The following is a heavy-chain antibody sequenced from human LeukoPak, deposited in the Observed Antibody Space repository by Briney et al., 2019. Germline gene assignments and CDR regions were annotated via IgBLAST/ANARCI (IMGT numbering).Heavy chain of an antibody. CDR2: SNWNGGGT. D-gene: IGHD1-26*01. J-gene: IGHJ4*02. CDR1: GFSIDDYG. V-gene: IGHV3-20*04. Sequence: GGSLRLSCAASGFSIDDYGMSWVRQAPGKGLEWVSGSNWNGGGTGYADPVKGRFTISRDNAKNSLYLQMISLRAEATALYYCARGGYSGSYYEDFDYWGQGTLVTVSS. CDR3: ARGGYSGSYYEDFDY.